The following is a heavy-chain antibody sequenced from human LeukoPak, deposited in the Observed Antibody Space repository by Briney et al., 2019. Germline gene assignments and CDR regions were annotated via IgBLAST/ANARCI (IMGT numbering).Heavy chain of an antibody. D-gene: IGHD2-8*02. Sequence: PSETLSLTCTVSGGSISSYYWSWIRQPPGKGLEGIGYIYYSGSTNYNPSLKSRVTVSVDTSKNQFSLKLSSVTAADTAVYYCARFSGDVLGTYYFDYWGQGTLVTVSS. CDR1: GGSISSYY. CDR2: IYYSGST. CDR3: ARFSGDVLGTYYFDY. J-gene: IGHJ4*02. V-gene: IGHV4-59*01.